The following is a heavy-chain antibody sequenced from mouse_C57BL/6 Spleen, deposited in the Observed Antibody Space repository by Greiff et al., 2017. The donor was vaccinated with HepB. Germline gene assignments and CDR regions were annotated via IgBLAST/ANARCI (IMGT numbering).Heavy chain of an antibody. J-gene: IGHJ3*01. V-gene: IGHV1-82*01. CDR2: IYPGDGDT. CDR1: GYAFSSSW. Sequence: QVQLKESGPELVKPGASVKISCKASGYAFSSSWMNWVKQRPGKGLEWIGRIYPGDGDTNYNGKFKGKATLTADKSSSTAYMQLSSLTSEDSAVYFCARRDYGSSPGFAYWGQGTLVTVSA. CDR3: ARRDYGSSPGFAY. D-gene: IGHD1-1*01.